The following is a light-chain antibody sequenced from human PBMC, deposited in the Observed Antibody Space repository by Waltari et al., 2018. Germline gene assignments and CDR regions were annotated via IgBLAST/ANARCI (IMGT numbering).Light chain of an antibody. V-gene: IGLV3-25*03. CDR3: QSADYSGSYVV. CDR1: VLSQQY. J-gene: IGLJ2*01. CDR2: KDN. Sequence: SYQLTQPPSVSVSPGQTARITCSADVLSQQYSYWYRQKPGQAPTLVIFKDNERPSGIPDRFSGSNSGSTATLTISGVLAEDEADYYCQSADYSGSYVVFGGGTKVTVL.